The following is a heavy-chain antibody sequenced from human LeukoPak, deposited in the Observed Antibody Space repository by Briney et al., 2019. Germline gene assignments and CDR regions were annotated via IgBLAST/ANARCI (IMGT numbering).Heavy chain of an antibody. J-gene: IGHJ4*02. D-gene: IGHD1-1*01. CDR3: AREPPSTGYYDY. V-gene: IGHV1-46*01. Sequence: ASVKVSCKAFGYTFTSNYMHWVRQAPGQGPEWMGVISPSGGSTTYAQKFQGRVTLTRDMSTSTDYLELSSLRSEDTAVYYCAREPPSTGYYDYWGQGTLVTVSS. CDR2: ISPSGGST. CDR1: GYTFTSNY.